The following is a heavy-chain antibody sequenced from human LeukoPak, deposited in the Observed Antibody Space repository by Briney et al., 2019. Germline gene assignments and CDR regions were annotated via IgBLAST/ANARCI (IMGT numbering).Heavy chain of an antibody. CDR2: IYPGDSDT. CDR3: ARHNSGYDLGPGYYGMDV. Sequence: PGESLRISCKGSGYSFTSYRISWVRPMPGKGLEWMGIIYPGDSDTRYSPSFQGQVTISADKSISTAYLQWSSLKASDTAMYYCARHNSGYDLGPGYYGMDVWGQGTTVTVSS. CDR1: GYSFTSYR. D-gene: IGHD5-12*01. J-gene: IGHJ6*02. V-gene: IGHV5-51*01.